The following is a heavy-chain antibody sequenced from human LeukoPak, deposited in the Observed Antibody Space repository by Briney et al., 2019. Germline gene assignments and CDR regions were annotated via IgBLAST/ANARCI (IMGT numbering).Heavy chain of an antibody. CDR3: AKDAQRGFDYSNSLES. CDR1: GFTFSSYP. J-gene: IGHJ5*01. CDR2: IRYDGSEK. D-gene: IGHD4-11*01. Sequence: GGSLRLSCAASGFTFSSYPMHWVRQAPGKGLEWVASIRYDGSEKFYGDSVKGRFTISRDNSRKTLYLQMNSLRVEDTAVYYCAKDAQRGFDYSNSLESWGQGTLVTVSS. V-gene: IGHV3-30*02.